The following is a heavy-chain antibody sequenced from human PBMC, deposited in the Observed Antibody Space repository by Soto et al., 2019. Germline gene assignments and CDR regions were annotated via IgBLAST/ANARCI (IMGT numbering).Heavy chain of an antibody. D-gene: IGHD3-10*01. J-gene: IGHJ4*02. CDR2: IYPGDSDT. CDR1: GYSFTSYW. CDR3: ARWTSDGSGEYYFDY. V-gene: IGHV5-51*01. Sequence: GESLKISCKGSGYSFTSYWIGWVRQMPGKGLEWMGIIYPGDSDTRYSPSFQGQVTISADKSISTAYLQWSSLKASDTAMYYCARWTSDGSGEYYFDYWGQGTLVTSPQ.